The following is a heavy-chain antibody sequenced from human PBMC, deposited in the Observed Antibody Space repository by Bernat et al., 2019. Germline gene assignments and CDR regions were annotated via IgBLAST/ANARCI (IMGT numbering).Heavy chain of an antibody. CDR1: GFTFDDYG. J-gene: IGHJ6*03. Sequence: VQLVESGGGLVKPGGSLRLSCAASGFTFDDYGMSWVRQAPGKGLEWVSYISSSSSYTNYADSVKGRFTISRDNSKNSLYLQMNSLRAEDTAVYYCARGTSTSAPYMDVWGKGTTVTVSS. CDR3: ARGTSTSAPYMDV. V-gene: IGHV3-11*05. CDR2: ISSSSSYT.